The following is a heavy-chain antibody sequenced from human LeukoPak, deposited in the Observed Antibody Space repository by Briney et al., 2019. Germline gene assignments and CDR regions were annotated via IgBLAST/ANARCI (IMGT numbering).Heavy chain of an antibody. D-gene: IGHD2-15*01. J-gene: IGHJ4*02. CDR3: ARGRYCSGGSCKRHWIYYFDY. V-gene: IGHV1-8*01. Sequence: ASVEVTCKAAGYTFTSYDINWVRQATAQGLGWMGWMNPNSGNTSYAQKFEGRVTMTRNTSISTAYMELSSLRSEDTAVYYCARGRYCSGGSCKRHWIYYFDYWGQGTLVTVSS. CDR1: GYTFTSYD. CDR2: MNPNSGNT.